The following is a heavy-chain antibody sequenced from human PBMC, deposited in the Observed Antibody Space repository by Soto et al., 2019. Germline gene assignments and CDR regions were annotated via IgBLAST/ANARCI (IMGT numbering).Heavy chain of an antibody. J-gene: IGHJ4*02. CDR3: ARAEQLVGCFDY. V-gene: IGHV4-30-4*01. Sequence: QVQLQESGPGLVKPSQTLSLTCTVSGGSISSGDYYWSWIRQPPGKGLEWIWYTYYSGSTYYNPSLKSRVTRSVDTSKNQFSLKLSCVTAADTAVYYCARAEQLVGCFDYWGQGTLVTVSS. CDR1: GGSISSGDYY. CDR2: TYYSGST. D-gene: IGHD6-6*01.